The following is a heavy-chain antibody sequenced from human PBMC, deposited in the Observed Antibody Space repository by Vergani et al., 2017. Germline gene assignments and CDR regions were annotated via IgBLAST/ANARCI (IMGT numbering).Heavy chain of an antibody. Sequence: QVQLVQSGAEVKTPGSSVKVSCKASGGTFSSYAISWVRQAPGQGLEWMGGIIPIFGTANYAQKFQGRVTITADESTSTAYMELSSLRSEDTAVYYCASWVTQQLVPEGWFDPWGQGTLVTVSS. J-gene: IGHJ5*02. V-gene: IGHV1-69*01. D-gene: IGHD6-13*01. CDR2: IIPIFGTA. CDR3: ASWVTQQLVPEGWFDP. CDR1: GGTFSSYA.